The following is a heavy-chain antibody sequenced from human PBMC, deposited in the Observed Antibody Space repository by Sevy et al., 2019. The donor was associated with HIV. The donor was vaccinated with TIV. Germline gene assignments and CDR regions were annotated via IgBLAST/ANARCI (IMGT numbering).Heavy chain of an antibody. Sequence: GGSLRLSCAASGFTFSSYRMTWVRQAPGKGLEWVSCINSTSGHINYADSVKGRFTISRDNAKNLLYLQMDSLRAEDTAVFYCARAVLEISTWRSDYWGQGTLVTVSS. CDR1: GFTFSSYR. CDR2: INSTSGHI. D-gene: IGHD1-1*01. J-gene: IGHJ4*02. V-gene: IGHV3-21*01. CDR3: ARAVLEISTWRSDY.